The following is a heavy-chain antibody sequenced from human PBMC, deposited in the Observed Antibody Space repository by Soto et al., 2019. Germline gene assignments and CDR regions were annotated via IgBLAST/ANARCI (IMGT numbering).Heavy chain of an antibody. J-gene: IGHJ4*02. CDR2: IYYSGST. V-gene: IGHV4-31*03. CDR1: GVSISSGGYY. D-gene: IGHD3-22*01. CDR3: AREYYYDISGFDY. Sequence: PSETLSLTCTVSGVSISSGGYYWTWIRQHPQKGLEWIGHIYYSGSTYYNPSLKSRVTVSVDTSKNQFSLKLSSVTAADTAVYYCAREYYYDISGFDYWGQGTLVTVSS.